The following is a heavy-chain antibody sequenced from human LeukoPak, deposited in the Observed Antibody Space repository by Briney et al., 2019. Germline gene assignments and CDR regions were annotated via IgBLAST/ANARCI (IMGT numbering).Heavy chain of an antibody. CDR3: ASGKLWFGELSSFDY. J-gene: IGHJ4*02. V-gene: IGHV3-11*06. CDR1: GFAFSDYY. D-gene: IGHD3-10*01. CDR2: ISSSSSYT. Sequence: GGSLRLSCAASGFAFSDYYMSWIRQAPGKGLEWVSYISSSSSYTNYADSVKGRFTISRDNAKNSLYLQMNSLRAEDTAVYYCASGKLWFGELSSFDYWGQGTLVTVSS.